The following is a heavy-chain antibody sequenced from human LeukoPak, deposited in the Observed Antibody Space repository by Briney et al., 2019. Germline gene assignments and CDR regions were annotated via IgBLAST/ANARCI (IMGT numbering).Heavy chain of an antibody. J-gene: IGHJ6*02. Sequence: GASVKVCCKASGYTFASYGISWVRQAPGQGLEWMGWISAYNGNTNYAQKLQGRVTMTTDTSTSTAYMELRSLRSDDTAVYYCARDDSRGEGRNYYYYGMDVWGQGTTVTVSS. CDR2: ISAYNGNT. V-gene: IGHV1-18*01. CDR3: ARDDSRGEGRNYYYYGMDV. CDR1: GYTFASYG. D-gene: IGHD3-22*01.